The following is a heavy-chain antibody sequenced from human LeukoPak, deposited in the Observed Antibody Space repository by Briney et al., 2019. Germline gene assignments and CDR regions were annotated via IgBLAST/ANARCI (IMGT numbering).Heavy chain of an antibody. Sequence: SETLSLTCTVSGYSISSGYYWSWIRQSPGKGLEWIGEINHRGSTNYNPSLKRRVTMSLDTSKNQFSLKLSSVTAADTAVYYCAKSLYGSGSYYNWFDPWGQGTLVTVSS. V-gene: IGHV4-38-2*02. CDR3: AKSLYGSGSYYNWFDP. J-gene: IGHJ5*02. D-gene: IGHD3-10*01. CDR2: INHRGST. CDR1: GYSISSGYY.